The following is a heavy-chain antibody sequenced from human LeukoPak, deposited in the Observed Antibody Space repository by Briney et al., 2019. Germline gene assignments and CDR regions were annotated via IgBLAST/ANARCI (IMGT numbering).Heavy chain of an antibody. V-gene: IGHV4-4*07. CDR1: GGSISNYH. Sequence: SETLSLTCTVSGGSISNYHWSWIRQPAGKGLEWIGQIRTSGSTNYNSPLKSRVTMSIDTPENQLSLTIRSVTAADTAVYYCARRDISSGWSFDYWGQGTLVTVSS. J-gene: IGHJ4*02. CDR3: ARRDISSGWSFDY. CDR2: IRTSGST. D-gene: IGHD6-19*01.